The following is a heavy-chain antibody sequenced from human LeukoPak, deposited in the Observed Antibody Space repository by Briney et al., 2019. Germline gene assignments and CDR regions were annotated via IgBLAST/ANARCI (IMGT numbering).Heavy chain of an antibody. CDR1: GYSISSGYY. D-gene: IGHD3-3*01. CDR3: ARDSKRYYDFWSGSKRTSGEFDY. Sequence: SETLSLTCTVSGYSISSGYYWGWIRQPPGKGLEWIGSIYHSGSTYYNPSLKSRVTISVDTSKNQFSLKLSSVTAADTAAYHCARDSKRYYDFWSGSKRTSGEFDYWGQGTLVTVSS. J-gene: IGHJ4*02. CDR2: IYHSGST. V-gene: IGHV4-38-2*02.